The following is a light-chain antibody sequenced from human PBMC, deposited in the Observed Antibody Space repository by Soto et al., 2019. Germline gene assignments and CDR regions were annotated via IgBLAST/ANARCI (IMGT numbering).Light chain of an antibody. Sequence: EIVLTQSPGTLSLSPGERATLSCRASQSVSSSYLAWYQQKPGQAPRLLIYGASSRATGIPDRFSSSGSGTDFTLTISRLEPEDFAVYYCQQYGSSPPFTFDPGTKVDIK. CDR2: GAS. CDR3: QQYGSSPPFT. V-gene: IGKV3-20*01. CDR1: QSVSSSY. J-gene: IGKJ3*01.